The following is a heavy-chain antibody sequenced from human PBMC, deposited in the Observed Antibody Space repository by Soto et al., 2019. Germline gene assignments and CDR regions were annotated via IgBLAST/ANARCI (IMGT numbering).Heavy chain of an antibody. CDR1: GFTFSSYG. CDR3: ARWLIFPPPRVAASARGGMDV. Sequence: GGSLRLSCEASGFTFSSYGMHWVRQAPGKGLERVAVIWYHGKSMYYADSVKGRLTISRDNSKNTLYLQMNILRAEDTAVYYCARWLIFPPPRVAASARGGMDVWGQGTTVTVSS. J-gene: IGHJ6*02. D-gene: IGHD6-13*01. V-gene: IGHV3-33*01. CDR2: IWYHGKSM.